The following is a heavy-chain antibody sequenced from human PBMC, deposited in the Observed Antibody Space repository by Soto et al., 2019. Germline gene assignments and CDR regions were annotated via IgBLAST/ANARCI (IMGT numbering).Heavy chain of an antibody. Sequence: QVQLVQSGAEVKKPGSSVKVSCKASVGTFSSYAISWVRQAPGQGLEWMGGIIPIFGTANYAQKFQGRVTVTADESTRTAYMELSSLRSEDTAVYYCARGYSSSWARGMDVCGQGTTVTVCS. CDR2: IIPIFGTA. J-gene: IGHJ6*02. V-gene: IGHV1-69*12. CDR1: VGTFSSYA. D-gene: IGHD6-13*01. CDR3: ARGYSSSWARGMDV.